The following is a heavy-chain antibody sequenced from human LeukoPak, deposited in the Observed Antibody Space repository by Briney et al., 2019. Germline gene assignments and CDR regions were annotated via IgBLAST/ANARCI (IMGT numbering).Heavy chain of an antibody. Sequence: PGGSLRLSCAASGFTFSSYSMNWVRQAPGTGLEWVSSISSSSSYIYYADSVKGRFTISRDNAKNSLYLQMNSLRAEDTAVYYCARAGYLATLDWFDPWGQGTLVTVSS. CDR1: GFTFSSYS. CDR3: ARAGYLATLDWFDP. V-gene: IGHV3-21*01. J-gene: IGHJ5*02. CDR2: ISSSSSYI. D-gene: IGHD5-18*01.